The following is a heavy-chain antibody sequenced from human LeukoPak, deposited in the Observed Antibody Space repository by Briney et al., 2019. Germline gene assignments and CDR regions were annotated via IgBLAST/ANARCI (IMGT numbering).Heavy chain of an antibody. J-gene: IGHJ3*02. CDR2: IYYSGST. D-gene: IGHD6-19*01. V-gene: IGHV4-59*04. Sequence: SETLSLTCTVSGGSISSYYWSWIRQPPGKGLEWIGYIYYSGSTYYNPSLKSRVTISVDTSKNQFSLKLSSVTAADTAVYYCATPGIAVAYDAFDIWGQGTMVTVSS. CDR1: GGSISSYY. CDR3: ATPGIAVAYDAFDI.